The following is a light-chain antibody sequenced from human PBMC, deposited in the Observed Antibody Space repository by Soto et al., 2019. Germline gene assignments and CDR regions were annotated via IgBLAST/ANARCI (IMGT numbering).Light chain of an antibody. V-gene: IGKV1-5*01. J-gene: IGKJ4*01. CDR3: QEYGSSLALT. Sequence: DIQMTQSPSTLSASVGDRVTITCRASQSIGTWLAWYQQKPGKAPKLLIYDASTLESGVPSRFSGSGSGTEFTLTISRLEPEDFAVYYCQEYGSSLALTFGGGTKVEI. CDR1: QSIGTW. CDR2: DAS.